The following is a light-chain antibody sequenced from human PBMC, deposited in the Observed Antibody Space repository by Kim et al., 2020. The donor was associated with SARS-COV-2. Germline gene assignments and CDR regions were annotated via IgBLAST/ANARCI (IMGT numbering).Light chain of an antibody. V-gene: IGLV3-21*04. J-gene: IGLJ3*02. CDR3: QLWDSSSDHPV. CDR1: GIGREG. Sequence: APGKAARLTGGGTGIGREGVHWYQQKPGPAHVLVIYYDSDRPSGTPDPFSGSSSGYAATLTISRVEAGDEADYDCQLWDSSSDHPVFGGGTQLTVL. CDR2: YDS.